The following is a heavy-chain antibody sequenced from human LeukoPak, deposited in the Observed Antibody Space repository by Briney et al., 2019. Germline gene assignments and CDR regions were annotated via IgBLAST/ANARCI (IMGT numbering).Heavy chain of an antibody. Sequence: AETLSLTCAVSGGSISSYYWSWIRQPPGKGLEWIGYIYYSGSTTYNPSLKSRVTISVDTSKNQFSLKLSSVTAADTAVYYCARWNSGTYTIDYWGQGTLVTVSS. J-gene: IGHJ4*02. CDR1: GGSISSYY. V-gene: IGHV4-59*01. CDR3: ARWNSGTYTIDY. CDR2: IYYSGST. D-gene: IGHD3-10*01.